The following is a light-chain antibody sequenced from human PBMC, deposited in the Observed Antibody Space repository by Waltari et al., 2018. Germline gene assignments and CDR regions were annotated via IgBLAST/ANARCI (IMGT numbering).Light chain of an antibody. Sequence: IQLTQSPSYLSASVGDRVTITCRASQGISSYLALYQQKPGKAPNLLIYAASTLQSGVPSRFSGSGSGTDFTLTIISLQPEDFATYYCQQLYNYPLTFGGGTKVEIK. V-gene: IGKV1-9*01. CDR1: QGISSY. J-gene: IGKJ4*01. CDR2: AAS. CDR3: QQLYNYPLT.